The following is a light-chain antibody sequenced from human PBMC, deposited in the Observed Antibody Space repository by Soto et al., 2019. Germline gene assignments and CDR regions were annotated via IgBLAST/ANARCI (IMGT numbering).Light chain of an antibody. CDR1: RSLSSSY. CDR2: AAS. J-gene: IGKJ2*01. V-gene: IGKV3-20*01. CDR3: QQQGT. Sequence: EIVLTQSPGTLSLSPGEGATLSCRASRSLSSSYVVWYQQKPGQAPRLLIYAASRRATGIPDRFSGSGSATEYTLTISRLEPEDFAVYYCQQQGTFGQGTKVDIK.